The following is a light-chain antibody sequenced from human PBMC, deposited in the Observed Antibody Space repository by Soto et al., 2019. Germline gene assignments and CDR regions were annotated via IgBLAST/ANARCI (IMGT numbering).Light chain of an antibody. V-gene: IGKV1-27*01. CDR2: AAS. J-gene: IGKJ5*01. CDR3: QNYDSDPIT. Sequence: IQMSQSPSSLSAKVGSRVSITCRASQDINKYLAWYQQEPGKVPKVLIYAASILQPGVPSRFSGSGSGTDFTLTISSLQPDDIATYYCQNYDSDPITFGQGTLLEIK. CDR1: QDINKY.